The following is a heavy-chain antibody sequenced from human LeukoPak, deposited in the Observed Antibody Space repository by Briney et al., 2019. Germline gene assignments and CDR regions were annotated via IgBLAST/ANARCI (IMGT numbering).Heavy chain of an antibody. V-gene: IGHV5-51*01. J-gene: IGHJ5*02. CDR1: GDTFTDTY. Sequence: GESLKISCKGSGDTFTDTYIAWVRQVGGKGLEGMGIIYHDGSDTRYNPSFEGQVTISVDHSISTAYLQWTSLKTSDTAMYYCASFLHGTSLDPWGQGTLVTVSS. CDR3: ASFLHGTSLDP. CDR2: IYHDGSDT.